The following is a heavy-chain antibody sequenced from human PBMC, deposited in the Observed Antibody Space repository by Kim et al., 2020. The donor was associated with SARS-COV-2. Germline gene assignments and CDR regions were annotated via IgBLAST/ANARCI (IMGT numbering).Heavy chain of an antibody. Sequence: GGSLRLSCAASGFTFSSYGMHWVRQAPGKGLEWVAVIWYDGSNKYYADSVKGRFTISRDNSKNTLYLQMNSLRAEDTAVYYCARERLAVAVYYFDFWGQGTLVTVSS. CDR1: GFTFSSYG. D-gene: IGHD6-19*01. CDR2: IWYDGSNK. CDR3: ARERLAVAVYYFDF. J-gene: IGHJ4*02. V-gene: IGHV3-33*01.